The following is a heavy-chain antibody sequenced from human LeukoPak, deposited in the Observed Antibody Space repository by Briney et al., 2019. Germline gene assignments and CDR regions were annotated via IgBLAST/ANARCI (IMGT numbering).Heavy chain of an antibody. V-gene: IGHV3-53*01. CDR2: IYSGGST. J-gene: IGHJ4*02. CDR1: GFTVSSNY. D-gene: IGHD2/OR15-2a*01. Sequence: PGGSLRLSCAASGFTVSSNYMSWVRQAPGKGLEWVSVIYSGGSTYYADSVKGRFTISRDNSKSTLYLQMNSLRAEDTAVYYCARSAERNIHNFDYWGQGTLVTVSS. CDR3: ARSAERNIHNFDY.